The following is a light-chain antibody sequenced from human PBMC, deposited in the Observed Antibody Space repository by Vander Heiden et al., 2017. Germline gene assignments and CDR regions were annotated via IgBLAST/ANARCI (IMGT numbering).Light chain of an antibody. CDR2: ASS. J-gene: IGKJ3*01. CDR1: QSVRNNY. V-gene: IGKV3-20*01. CDR3: QQYGSTPLT. Sequence: EVVLTQSPGTLSLSPGERVTLSCRASQSVRNNYVAWYRHQPGQPPRLLIHASSTRATGIPDRFSGSGSGTDFTLTINRLEPEDSATFYCQQYGSTPLTFGPGTKVEVK.